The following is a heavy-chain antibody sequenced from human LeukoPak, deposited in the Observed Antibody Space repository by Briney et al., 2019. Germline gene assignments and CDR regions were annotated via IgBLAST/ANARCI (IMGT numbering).Heavy chain of an antibody. D-gene: IGHD2-21*02. J-gene: IGHJ4*02. V-gene: IGHV4-39*01. CDR2: IYYSGST. Sequence: PSETLSLTCTVSGGSISSSSYYWGWIRQPPGKGLEWIGSIYYSGSTYYNPSLKSRVTISVDTSKNQFSLKLSSVTAADTAVYYCARLGEISDCGGDCYLFDYWGQGTLVTVSS. CDR1: GGSISSSSYY. CDR3: ARLGEISDCGGDCYLFDY.